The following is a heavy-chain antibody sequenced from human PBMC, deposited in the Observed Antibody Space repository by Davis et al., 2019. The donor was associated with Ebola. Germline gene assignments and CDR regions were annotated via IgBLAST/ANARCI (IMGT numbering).Heavy chain of an antibody. J-gene: IGHJ6*02. CDR1: GYTFTNYG. CDR3: AREGGLEWFGELFTYYYYGMDV. CDR2: ISAYNGNT. Sequence: ASVKVSCKASGYTFTNYGITWVRQAPGQGLEWMGWISAYNGNTNYAQKLQGRVTMTTDTSTSTAYMELRSLRSDDTAVYYCAREGGLEWFGELFTYYYYGMDVWGQGTTVTVSS. D-gene: IGHD3-10*01. V-gene: IGHV1-18*04.